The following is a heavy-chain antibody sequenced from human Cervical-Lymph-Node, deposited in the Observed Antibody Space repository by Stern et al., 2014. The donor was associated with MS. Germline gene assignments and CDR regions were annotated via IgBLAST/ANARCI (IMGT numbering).Heavy chain of an antibody. Sequence: EMQLVESGGGLVKPGRSLRLSYEVSGFTFSNYTMNWVRQAPGKGLEWVSSISSTSKYIYYANSVKGRFTISRDNAKNSLYLQMNSLRAEDTAIYYCARARRGFDHWGQGTLVTVSS. CDR2: ISSTSKYI. CDR1: GFTFSNYT. V-gene: IGHV3-21*06. J-gene: IGHJ4*02. CDR3: ARARRGFDH.